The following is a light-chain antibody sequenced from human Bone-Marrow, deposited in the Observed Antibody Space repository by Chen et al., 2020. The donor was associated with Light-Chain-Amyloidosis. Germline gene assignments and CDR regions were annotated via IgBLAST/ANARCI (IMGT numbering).Light chain of an antibody. V-gene: IGKV3-20*01. CDR2: GSS. CDR1: QTISSNY. CDR3: QQYGTSPLT. J-gene: IGKJ4*01. Sequence: EIVLTQSTGTLSLSPGEGANLSCRASQTISSNYLTWYHQTFGQAPRLLIYGSSSRATGIPDRFTGSVSGTDFTLTINRLEPEDFAMYYCQQYGTSPLTFGGGTKVEIK.